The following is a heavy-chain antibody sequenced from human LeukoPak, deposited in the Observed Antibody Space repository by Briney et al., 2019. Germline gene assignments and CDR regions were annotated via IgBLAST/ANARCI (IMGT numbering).Heavy chain of an antibody. D-gene: IGHD3-22*01. V-gene: IGHV3-23*01. CDR1: AFTVSSYS. CDR3: AKGAYFYDGGNWFDP. CDR2: ISGSGGST. Sequence: GGSLRLSCAASAFTVSSYSMNWVRQAPGKGLEWVSAISGSGGSTYYADSVKGRFTISRDNSKNTLYLQMNSLRAEDTAVYYCAKGAYFYDGGNWFDPWGQGTLVTVSS. J-gene: IGHJ5*02.